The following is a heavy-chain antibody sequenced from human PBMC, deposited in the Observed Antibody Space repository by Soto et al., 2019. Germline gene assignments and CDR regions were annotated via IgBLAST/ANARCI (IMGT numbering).Heavy chain of an antibody. D-gene: IGHD4-17*01. CDR3: ARDPTVTTYYYGMDV. V-gene: IGHV3-7*01. J-gene: IGHJ6*02. CDR2: IKQDGREK. Sequence: QRLSCAASGFTFSSYWMSLVRQAPWKGLELVANIKQDGREKYYVDSVKGRFTISRDNAKNSLYLQMHSMRAEDTAVYYCARDPTVTTYYYGMDVWGQGTKVTVSS. CDR1: GFTFSSYW.